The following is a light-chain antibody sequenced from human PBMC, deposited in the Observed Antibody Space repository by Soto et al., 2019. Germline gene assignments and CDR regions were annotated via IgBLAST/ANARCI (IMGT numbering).Light chain of an antibody. Sequence: QSVLTQPASVSGSPGQSITISCTGTSSDVGSYNLVSWYQQHPGKAPKLMIYEVSKRPSGVSNRFSGSKSGNTASLTISGLQAEDEADYYCCSYAGSRTFVVFGGGTQLTVL. CDR2: EVS. V-gene: IGLV2-23*02. CDR1: SSDVGSYNL. J-gene: IGLJ2*01. CDR3: CSYAGSRTFVV.